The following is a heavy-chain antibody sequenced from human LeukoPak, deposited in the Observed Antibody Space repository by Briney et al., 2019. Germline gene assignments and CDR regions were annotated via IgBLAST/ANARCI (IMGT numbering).Heavy chain of an antibody. J-gene: IGHJ4*02. CDR3: ARIDYGDYGY. Sequence: SETLSLTCTVSGGSISSYYWSWIRQPPGKGLEWIGYIYYSGSTNYNPSLKSRVTISVDTFKNQFSLKLSSVTAADTAVYYCARIDYGDYGYWGQGTLVTVSS. V-gene: IGHV4-59*01. CDR1: GGSISSYY. CDR2: IYYSGST. D-gene: IGHD4-17*01.